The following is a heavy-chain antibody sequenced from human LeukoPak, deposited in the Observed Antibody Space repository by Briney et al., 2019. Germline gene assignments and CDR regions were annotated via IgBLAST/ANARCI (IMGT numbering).Heavy chain of an antibody. Sequence: PSETLSLTCTVSGGSISSSSYYWGWIRQPPGKGLEWIGSIYYSGSTYYNPSLKSRVTISVDTSKNQFSLKLSSVTAADTAVYYCARDHTVPYYDFWSGYFTRNYYYYGMDVWGQGTTVTVSS. CDR1: GGSISSSSYY. D-gene: IGHD3-3*01. CDR3: ARDHTVPYYDFWSGYFTRNYYYYGMDV. CDR2: IYYSGST. V-gene: IGHV4-39*02. J-gene: IGHJ6*02.